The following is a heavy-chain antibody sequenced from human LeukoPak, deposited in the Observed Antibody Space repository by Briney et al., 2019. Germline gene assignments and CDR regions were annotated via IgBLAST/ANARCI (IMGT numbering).Heavy chain of an antibody. CDR1: GFTFSNYG. Sequence: PGGSLRFSCAAPGFTFSNYGMSWVRQAPGNGPEGGANIKEDESEKNYVDSVKGRFTISRDSAKNSLYLQMNSLRAEDTAVYYCARVTSGSSYRPFDYWGQGTLVTVSS. V-gene: IGHV3-7*01. CDR3: ARVTSGSSYRPFDY. CDR2: IKEDESEK. D-gene: IGHD3-10*01. J-gene: IGHJ4*02.